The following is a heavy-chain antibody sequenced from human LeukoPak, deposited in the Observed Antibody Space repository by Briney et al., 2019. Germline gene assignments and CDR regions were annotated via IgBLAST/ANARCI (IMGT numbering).Heavy chain of an antibody. D-gene: IGHD3-9*01. J-gene: IGHJ4*02. V-gene: IGHV4-34*01. CDR2: INHSGST. Sequence: SETLSLTCAVYGGSFSGYYWSWIRQPPGKGLEWIGEINHSGSTNYNPSLKSRVTISVDTSKNQFSLKLSSVTAADTAVYYCARGFSHYDILTGYYGYYFDYWGQGTLVTVSS. CDR3: ARGFSHYDILTGYYGYYFDY. CDR1: GGSFSGYY.